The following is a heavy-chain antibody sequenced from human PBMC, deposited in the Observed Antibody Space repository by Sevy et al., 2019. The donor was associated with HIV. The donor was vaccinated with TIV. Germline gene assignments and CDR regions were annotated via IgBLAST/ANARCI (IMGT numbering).Heavy chain of an antibody. J-gene: IGHJ4*02. V-gene: IGHV1-69*13. CDR3: TRNSGLELPYYFDY. CDR2: IIPIFGTA. D-gene: IGHD1-7*01. Sequence: ASVKVSCKASGGTFSSYAISWVRQAPGQGLEWMGGIIPIFGTANYAQKFQGRVTITADESTSTAYMELSSLRSEDTAVYYCTRNSGLELPYYFDYWGQGTLVTVSS. CDR1: GGTFSSYA.